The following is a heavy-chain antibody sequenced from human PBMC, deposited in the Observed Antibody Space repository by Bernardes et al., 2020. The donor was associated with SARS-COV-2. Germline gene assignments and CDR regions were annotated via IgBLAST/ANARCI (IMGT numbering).Heavy chain of an antibody. CDR1: GFTFSTYN. V-gene: IGHV3-48*02. D-gene: IGHD1-20*01. CDR2: ISSSGSTI. Sequence: GSLRLSCAASGFTFSTYNMNWVRQAPGKGLEWVSYISSSGSTIDYAASVKGRFTISRDNAKNSLYLQMNSLRDEDTAVYYCARITRVDLDYWGQGTLVTVSS. J-gene: IGHJ4*02. CDR3: ARITRVDLDY.